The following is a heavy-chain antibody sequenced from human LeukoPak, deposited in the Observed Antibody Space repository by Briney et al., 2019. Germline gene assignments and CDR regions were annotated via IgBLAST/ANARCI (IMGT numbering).Heavy chain of an antibody. D-gene: IGHD3-10*01. CDR1: GFTFSSYA. CDR2: ISGSGGST. Sequence: GGSLRLSCAASGFTFSSYAMSWVRQAPGKGLEWVSAISGSGGSTYYADSVKGRFTISRDNSKNTLYLQMNSLRAEDTAVYYCAKELGSPYGSGISFPMYNWFDPWGQGTLVTVSS. V-gene: IGHV3-23*01. J-gene: IGHJ5*02. CDR3: AKELGSPYGSGISFPMYNWFDP.